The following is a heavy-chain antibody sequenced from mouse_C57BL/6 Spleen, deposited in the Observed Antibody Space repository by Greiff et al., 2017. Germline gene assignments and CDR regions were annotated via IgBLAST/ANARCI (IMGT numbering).Heavy chain of an antibody. V-gene: IGHV5-17*01. D-gene: IGHD1-1*01. Sequence: EVMLVESGGGLVKPGGSLKLSCAASGFTFSDYGMHWVRQAPEKGLEWVAYISSGSSTIYYADTVKGRFTISRDNAKNTLFLQMTSLRSEDTAMYYCARTPGSSLYYAMDYWGQGTSVTVSS. CDR3: ARTPGSSLYYAMDY. CDR2: ISSGSSTI. CDR1: GFTFSDYG. J-gene: IGHJ4*01.